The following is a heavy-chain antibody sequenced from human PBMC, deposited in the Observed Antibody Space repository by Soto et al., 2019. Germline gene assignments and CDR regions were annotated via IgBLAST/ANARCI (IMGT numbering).Heavy chain of an antibody. CDR3: ATSPPPFYDYVWGSYRDAFDI. CDR2: IYPGDSDT. Sequence: PGESLKISCKGSGYSFTSYWIGWVRQMPGKGLEWMGTIYPGDSDTRYSPSFQGQVTISADKSISTAYLQWSSLKASDTAMYYCATSPPPFYDYVWGSYRDAFDIWGQGTMVTVSS. V-gene: IGHV5-51*01. J-gene: IGHJ3*02. D-gene: IGHD3-16*02. CDR1: GYSFTSYW.